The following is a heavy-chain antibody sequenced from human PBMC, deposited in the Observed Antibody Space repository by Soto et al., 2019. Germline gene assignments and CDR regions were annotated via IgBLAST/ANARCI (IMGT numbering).Heavy chain of an antibody. CDR1: GGTFISYA. CDR3: ARGGGWNDSSGYVYSLFDY. Sequence: SGKVCFKASGGTFISYAISWVRQAPGQGLEWMGGIIPIFGTANYARKFQGRVTITADESTSTAYMELSSLRSEDTAVYYCARGGGWNDSSGYVYSLFDYWGQGTLVTVSS. V-gene: IGHV1-69*13. J-gene: IGHJ4*02. CDR2: IIPIFGTA. D-gene: IGHD3-22*01.